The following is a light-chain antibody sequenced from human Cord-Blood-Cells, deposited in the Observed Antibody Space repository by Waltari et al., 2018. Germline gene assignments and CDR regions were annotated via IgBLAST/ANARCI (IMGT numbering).Light chain of an antibody. CDR3: QQYGSSPRT. Sequence: EIVLTQSPGTLSLSPGDRATLSCRASQSGSSSYLAWYQQKPGQAPRLLIYGASSRATGIPDRFSGSGSGTDFTLTISRLEPEDFAVYYCQQYGSSPRTFGQGTKVEIK. CDR1: QSGSSSY. CDR2: GAS. J-gene: IGKJ1*01. V-gene: IGKV3-20*01.